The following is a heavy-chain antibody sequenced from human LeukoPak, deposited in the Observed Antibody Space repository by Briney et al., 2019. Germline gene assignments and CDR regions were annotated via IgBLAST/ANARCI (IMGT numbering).Heavy chain of an antibody. Sequence: GGSLRLSCAASGFTFSSYSMNWVRQAPGKGLEWVSYISNGSSDIYYAHSVKGRFTISRDNAKNSLYLHMNSLRAEDTAVYYCARDLGFDYWSQGTLVTVSS. CDR1: GFTFSSYS. V-gene: IGHV3-21*01. J-gene: IGHJ4*02. CDR2: ISNGSSDI. CDR3: ARDLGFDY.